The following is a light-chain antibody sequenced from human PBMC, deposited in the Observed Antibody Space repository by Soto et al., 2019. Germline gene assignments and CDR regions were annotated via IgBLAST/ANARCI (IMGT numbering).Light chain of an antibody. CDR2: GVS. Sequence: EIVLTQPPGTLSLSPGERATLSCRASESVSSTSLAWYQQKPGQAPRLLMYGVSSRATGIPDRFSGSGSGTDFTLTINRLEPEDFAVYFCQQYDNSVWTFGQGTKVDIK. J-gene: IGKJ1*01. V-gene: IGKV3-20*01. CDR3: QQYDNSVWT. CDR1: ESVSSTS.